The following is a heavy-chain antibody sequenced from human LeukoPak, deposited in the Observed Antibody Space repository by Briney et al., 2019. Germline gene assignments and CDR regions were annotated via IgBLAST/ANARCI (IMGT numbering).Heavy chain of an antibody. CDR1: GYSISSGYY. CDR2: IYHSGST. D-gene: IGHD6-19*01. V-gene: IGHV4-38-2*02. Sequence: SETLSLTCTVSGYSISSGYYWGWIRQPPGKGLEWIGSIYHSGSTYYNPSLKSRVTISVDTSKNQFSLKLSSVTAADTAVYYCARSNKQWLVRSFSWFDPWGQGTLVTVSS. J-gene: IGHJ5*02. CDR3: ARSNKQWLVRSFSWFDP.